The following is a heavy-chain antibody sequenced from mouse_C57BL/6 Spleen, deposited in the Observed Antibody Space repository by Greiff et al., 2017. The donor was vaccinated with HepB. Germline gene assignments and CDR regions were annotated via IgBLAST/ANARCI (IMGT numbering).Heavy chain of an antibody. Sequence: QQSCKASGYTFTSYWMHWVKQRPGRGLEWIGRIDPNSGGTKYNEKFKSKATLTVDKPSSTAYMQLSSLTSEDSAVYYCARPYYYGSNPWFAWWGQGTLVTVSA. D-gene: IGHD1-1*01. CDR3: ARPYYYGSNPWFAW. J-gene: IGHJ3*01. CDR1: GYTFTSYW. CDR2: IDPNSGGT. V-gene: IGHV1-72*01.